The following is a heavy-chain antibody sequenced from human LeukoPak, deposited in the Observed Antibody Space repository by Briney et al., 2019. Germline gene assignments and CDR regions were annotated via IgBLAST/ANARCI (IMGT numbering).Heavy chain of an antibody. CDR3: AKGQYGSGSYYRLDYYYYMDV. CDR2: ISGSGGST. J-gene: IGHJ6*03. Sequence: GGSLRLSCAASGFSFSKYGMTWVRQGPGKGLEWVSTISGSGGSTYYADSVKGRFTISRDNSKNTLHLQMNSLRAEDTAVYYCAKGQYGSGSYYRLDYYYYMDVWGKGTTVTISS. CDR1: GFSFSKYG. V-gene: IGHV3-23*01. D-gene: IGHD3-10*01.